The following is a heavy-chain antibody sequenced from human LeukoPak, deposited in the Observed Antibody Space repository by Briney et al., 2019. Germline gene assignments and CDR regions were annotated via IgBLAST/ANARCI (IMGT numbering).Heavy chain of an antibody. Sequence: GESLKISCKGSGYSFTNYWIGWVRQMPGKGLEWRGIIHPSNSDTRYSPSFQGQFTISADKSISTAYLQWNSLKASDTAMYYCVSRSGPADFDIWDQGTMVTVSS. CDR3: VSRSGPADFDI. J-gene: IGHJ3*02. CDR1: GYSFTNYW. D-gene: IGHD2-15*01. V-gene: IGHV5-51*01. CDR2: IHPSNSDT.